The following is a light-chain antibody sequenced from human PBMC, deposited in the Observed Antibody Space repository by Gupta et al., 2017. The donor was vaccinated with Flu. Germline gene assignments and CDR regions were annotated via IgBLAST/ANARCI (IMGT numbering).Light chain of an antibody. J-gene: IGLJ2*01. CDR3: NSRDSTDNHQAV. CDR2: AKN. V-gene: IGLV3-19*01. Sequence: SSHLPQYPALSVALGQPVRVTCHVDSIRNPYASWYQQKPGQAPVLVIYAKNIRPSGIPDRFSGSSSGNTASLTITGVQAEDEADYYCNSRDSTDNHQAVFGGGTKLTVL. CDR1: SIRNPY.